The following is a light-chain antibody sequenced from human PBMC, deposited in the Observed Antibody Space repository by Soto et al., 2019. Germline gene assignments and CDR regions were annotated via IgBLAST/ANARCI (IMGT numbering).Light chain of an antibody. CDR1: LPISNY. J-gene: IGKJ4*01. CDR2: DTS. CDR3: QPYNNWPLT. Sequence: MTQSPSSLSASVGDRVTITCRASLPISNYLAWYQQKPGQTPRLLIYDTSTRATGVPARFSGSRSGPEFTLTINSLQSEDFAIYYCQPYNNWPLTFGGGTKVESK. V-gene: IGKV3-15*01.